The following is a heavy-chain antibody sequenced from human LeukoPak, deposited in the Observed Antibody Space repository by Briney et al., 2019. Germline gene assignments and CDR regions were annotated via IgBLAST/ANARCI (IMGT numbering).Heavy chain of an antibody. V-gene: IGHV4-38-2*02. Sequence: PSETLSLTCTVSGYSISSGYYWGWIRQPPGKGLEWIGSIYHSGSTYYNPSLKSRVTISVDTSKNQFSLKLSSVTAADTAVYYCARPIYPYSSGWYDPIPAKFDYWGQGTPVTVSS. CDR2: IYHSGST. J-gene: IGHJ4*02. CDR1: GYSISSGYY. D-gene: IGHD6-19*01. CDR3: ARPIYPYSSGWYDPIPAKFDY.